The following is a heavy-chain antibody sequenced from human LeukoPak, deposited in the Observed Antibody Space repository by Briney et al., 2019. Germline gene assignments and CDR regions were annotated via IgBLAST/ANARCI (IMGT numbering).Heavy chain of an antibody. V-gene: IGHV4-34*01. CDR1: GGSFGGYY. J-gene: IGHJ4*02. Sequence: SETLSLTCAVYGGSFGGYYWNWIRQPPGKGLEWIGEINHSGSTNYNPSLKSRVTMSVDTSKNQPSLNLSSVTAADTAVYYCARGVVDNSGWYFDYWGQGTLVTVSS. CDR2: INHSGST. CDR3: ARGVVDNSGWYFDY. D-gene: IGHD6-19*01.